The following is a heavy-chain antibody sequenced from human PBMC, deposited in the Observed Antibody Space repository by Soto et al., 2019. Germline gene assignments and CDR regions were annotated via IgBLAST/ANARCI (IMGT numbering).Heavy chain of an antibody. D-gene: IGHD3-3*01. CDR2: IYWDDDK. CDR3: AHRVLRTVFGLVTTTAIYFDF. V-gene: IGHV2-5*02. Sequence: QITLNESGPTQVKPRQTLTLTCTFSGFSLTTSGVGVGWIRQSPGKAPEWLALIYWDDDKRYSPSLKSILTITKDTSKNQVVLTMADLDPADTATYYCAHRVLRTVFGLVTTTAIYFDFWGLGTPVAVSS. J-gene: IGHJ4*02. CDR1: GFSLTTSGVG.